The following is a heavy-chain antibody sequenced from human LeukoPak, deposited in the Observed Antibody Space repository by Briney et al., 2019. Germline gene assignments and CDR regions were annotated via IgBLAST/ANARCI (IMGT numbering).Heavy chain of an antibody. CDR2: ISGSGGST. D-gene: IGHD1-26*01. V-gene: IGHV3-23*01. CDR1: GFTFSSYA. J-gene: IGHJ4*02. Sequence: PGGSLRLSCAASGFTFSSYAMSWVRQAPGKGLEWVSAISGSGGSTYYADSVKGRFTISRDNSKNTLYLQMNSLRAEDTAVYYCAKKSKGRVGAYYFDYWGQGTLVTVSS. CDR3: AKKSKGRVGAYYFDY.